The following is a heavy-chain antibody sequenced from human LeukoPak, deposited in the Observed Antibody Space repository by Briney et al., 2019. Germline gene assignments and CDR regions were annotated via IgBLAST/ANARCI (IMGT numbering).Heavy chain of an antibody. D-gene: IGHD5-24*01. Sequence: PGVSLRLSCGASGFTFTNHAMSWVRQAPGEGLEWVSVTTARGDSPFYADSGKGRFTFSRDTSKSTLYLQRSSRRPVHMVLYSCAKIRAGYIPDAFDVWGQGTMVTVSS. CDR2: TTARGDSP. J-gene: IGHJ3*01. V-gene: IGHV3-23*01. CDR3: AKIRAGYIPDAFDV. CDR1: GFTFTNHA.